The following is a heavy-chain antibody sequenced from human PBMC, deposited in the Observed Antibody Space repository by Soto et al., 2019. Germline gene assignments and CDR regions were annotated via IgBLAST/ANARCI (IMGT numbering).Heavy chain of an antibody. Sequence: SQTLSLTFAISVDIISRNSHALHWISQSPSRCLEWLGRTYYRSKWYNDYAVSVKSRITINPDTSKNQFSLQLNSVTPEDTAVYYCARDLEDIVLVPAANNWFDPWGQGTLVTVSS. CDR1: VDIISRNSHA. J-gene: IGHJ5*02. D-gene: IGHD2-2*01. CDR2: TYYRSKWYN. V-gene: IGHV6-1*01. CDR3: ARDLEDIVLVPAANNWFDP.